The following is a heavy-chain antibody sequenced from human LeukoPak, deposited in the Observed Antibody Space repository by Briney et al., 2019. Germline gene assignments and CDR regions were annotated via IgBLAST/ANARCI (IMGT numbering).Heavy chain of an antibody. V-gene: IGHV1-2*02. Sequence: ASVKVSCKASGYTFTGYYMHWVRQAPGQGLEWMGWINPNSGGTNYAQKFQGRVTMTRDTSISTAYMELSRLRSDDTSFFFQAEDGIRYYYDSSGYFTYWGQGTLVTVSS. CDR1: GYTFTGYY. CDR3: AEDGIRYYYDSSGYFTY. CDR2: INPNSGGT. D-gene: IGHD3-22*01. J-gene: IGHJ4*02.